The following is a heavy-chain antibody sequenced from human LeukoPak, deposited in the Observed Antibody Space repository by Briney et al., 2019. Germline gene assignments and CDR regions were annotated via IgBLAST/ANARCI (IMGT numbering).Heavy chain of an antibody. Sequence: PSQTLSLTCTVSGGSISSGGYYWSWIRQPPGKGLEWIGYIYHSGYSYYGLSLKSRVTISLDRSKNQFSLKLSSVTAADTAVYYCARARYGRFLEWLSGFDPWGQGTLVTVSS. J-gene: IGHJ5*02. CDR2: IYHSGYS. CDR1: GGSISSGGYY. V-gene: IGHV4-30-2*01. CDR3: ARARYGRFLEWLSGFDP. D-gene: IGHD3-3*01.